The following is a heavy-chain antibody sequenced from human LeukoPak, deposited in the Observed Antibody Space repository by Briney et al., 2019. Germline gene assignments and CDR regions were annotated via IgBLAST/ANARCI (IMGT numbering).Heavy chain of an antibody. D-gene: IGHD7-27*01. V-gene: IGHV4-39*01. Sequence: SETLSLTCTVSGGSISSDAYRWGWIRQPPGKGLEWIRNIYYRGYTYYNPSLKSRVTISVDTSKNQLSLKLTSVTAADTAVYYCARLDWGSGGSGSFDYWGQGTLVTVSS. CDR1: GGSISSDAYR. J-gene: IGHJ4*02. CDR3: ARLDWGSGGSGSFDY. CDR2: IYYRGYT.